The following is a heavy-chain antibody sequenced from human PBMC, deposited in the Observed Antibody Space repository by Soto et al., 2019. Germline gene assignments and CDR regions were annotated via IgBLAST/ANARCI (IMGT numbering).Heavy chain of an antibody. CDR1: NGSFRGYY. CDR3: ASLNGGRFLDKGDY. V-gene: IGHV4-34*01. CDR2: INHFGSP. D-gene: IGHD3-3*01. Sequence: SETLSLTCVVYNGSFRGYYWTWVRQPLGKGLEWIGEINHFGSPNYNPSLKSRVAISIDTSKQQFSLTLRSLTAADTGVYYCASLNGGRFLDKGDYWGQGILVTVSS. J-gene: IGHJ4*02.